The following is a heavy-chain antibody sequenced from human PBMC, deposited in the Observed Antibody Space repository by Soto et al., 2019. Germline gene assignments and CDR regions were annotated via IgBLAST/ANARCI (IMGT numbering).Heavy chain of an antibody. CDR2: INAGNGNT. CDR3: ARGHSGWYYLGDN. CDR1: GYTFTSYA. Sequence: QVQLVQSGAEVKKPGASVKVSCKASGYTFTSYAMHWVRQAPGQRLEWMGWINAGNGNTRVSQRFQGRVTITRDTSASTAYMELGSLRSEDTAVYYCARGHSGWYYLGDNWGQGTLVTVSS. V-gene: IGHV1-3*01. D-gene: IGHD6-19*01. J-gene: IGHJ4*02.